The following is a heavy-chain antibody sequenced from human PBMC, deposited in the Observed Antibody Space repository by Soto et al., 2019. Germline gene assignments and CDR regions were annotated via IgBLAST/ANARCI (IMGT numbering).Heavy chain of an antibody. CDR3: ARWGVLLWFGGFAP. J-gene: IGHJ5*02. Sequence: PSETLSLTCAVYCGSFSGYYWSCIRQPAWKGLEWVGEINHSGSTNYNPSLKSRVTISVDTSKNQFSLKLSSVTAADTAVYYCARWGVLLWFGGFAPRGKGKLVTVSS. D-gene: IGHD3-10*01. CDR2: INHSGST. V-gene: IGHV4-34*01. CDR1: CGSFSGYY.